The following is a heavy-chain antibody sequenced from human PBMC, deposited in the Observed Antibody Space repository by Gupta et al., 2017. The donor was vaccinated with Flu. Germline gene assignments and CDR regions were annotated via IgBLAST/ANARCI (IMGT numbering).Heavy chain of an antibody. Sequence: EVQLVESGGGLVQPGGSLRLSCAASGSTFSSYEMNWVRQAPGKGLEWVSYISSSGGTIYYADSVKGRFTISRDNAKNSLYLQMNSLRAEDTAVYYCARLKPTYSSGPPDYWGQGTLVTVSS. D-gene: IGHD6-19*01. J-gene: IGHJ4*02. CDR1: GSTFSSYE. V-gene: IGHV3-48*03. CDR2: ISSSGGTI. CDR3: ARLKPTYSSGPPDY.